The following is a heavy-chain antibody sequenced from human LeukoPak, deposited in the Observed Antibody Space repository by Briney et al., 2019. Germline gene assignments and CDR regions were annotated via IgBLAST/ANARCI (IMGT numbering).Heavy chain of an antibody. CDR3: ARTWDTAMADDY. D-gene: IGHD5-18*01. V-gene: IGHV1-69*06. CDR2: IIPIFGTA. J-gene: IGHJ4*02. Sequence: SVKVSCKASGGTFSSYAISWVRQAPGQGLEWMGGIIPIFGTANYAQKFQGRVTITADKSTSTAYMELSSLKASDTAMYYCARTWDTAMADDYWGQGTLVTVSS. CDR1: GGTFSSYA.